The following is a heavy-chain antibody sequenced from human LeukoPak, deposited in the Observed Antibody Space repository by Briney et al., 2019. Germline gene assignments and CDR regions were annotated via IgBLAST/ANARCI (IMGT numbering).Heavy chain of an antibody. D-gene: IGHD3-3*01. CDR2: IYISGNT. CDR3: AKHDTLFGAAHYYMDV. CDR1: GGSISTYY. Sequence: SETLSLTCTVSGGSISTYYWSWIRQPPGKGLGWIGYIYISGNTNYHPSLESRVTISLDTSKNHFSLNLSSVTAADTAVYYCAKHDTLFGAAHYYMDVWGKGTTVTVSS. V-gene: IGHV4-4*09. J-gene: IGHJ6*03.